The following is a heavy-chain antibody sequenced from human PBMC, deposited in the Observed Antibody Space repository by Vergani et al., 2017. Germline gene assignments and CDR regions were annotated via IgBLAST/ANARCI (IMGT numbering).Heavy chain of an antibody. J-gene: IGHJ5*02. D-gene: IGHD3-22*01. Sequence: EVQLVESGGGLVQPGGSLRLSCAASGLIFSHYWMSWVRQAPGKGLERVANINQDGSEKYYVDSVKGRFTISRDNAKNSLYLQMNSLRAEDTALYYCARINYYCSSCYALTRWHNWFDPWGQGTLITFSS. CDR2: INQDGSEK. V-gene: IGHV3-7*01. CDR1: GLIFSHYW. CDR3: ARINYYCSSCYALTRWHNWFDP.